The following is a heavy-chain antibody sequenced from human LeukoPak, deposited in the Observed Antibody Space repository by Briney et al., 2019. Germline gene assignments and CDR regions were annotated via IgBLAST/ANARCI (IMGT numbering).Heavy chain of an antibody. CDR3: ARAPDSDSGYDYFDY. CDR1: GYTFTNNW. D-gene: IGHD5-12*01. Sequence: GESLRISCKGSGYTFTNNWISWVRQMPGKGLEWMWKIDPSDSYTNYSPSFQGHVTISADKSISTAYLQWSSLKASETAMYYCARAPDSDSGYDYFDYWGQGTLVTVSS. CDR2: IDPSDSYT. V-gene: IGHV5-10-1*01. J-gene: IGHJ4*02.